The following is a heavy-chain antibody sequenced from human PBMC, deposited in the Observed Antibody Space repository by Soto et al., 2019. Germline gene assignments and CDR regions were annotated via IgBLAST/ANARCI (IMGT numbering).Heavy chain of an antibody. CDR2: ISGSGGST. V-gene: IGHV3-23*01. J-gene: IGHJ2*01. CDR1: GFTFSSYA. D-gene: IGHD6-25*01. CDR3: AKVLSAQDWYFAL. Sequence: EVQLLESGGGLVQPGGSLRLSCAASGFTFSSYAMSWVRQAPGKALEWVSAISGSGGSTYYADSVKGRFTISRDNSKNTLYVQTNSLRAEDTAVYYCAKVLSAQDWYFALWGRGTLVTVSS.